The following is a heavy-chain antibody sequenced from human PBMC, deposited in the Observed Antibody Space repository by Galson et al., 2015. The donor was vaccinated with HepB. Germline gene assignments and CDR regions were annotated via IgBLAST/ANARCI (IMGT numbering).Heavy chain of an antibody. CDR3: LRETSPGGADV. V-gene: IGHV3-9*01. D-gene: IGHD4-17*01. CDR2: LYCKTSGT. CDR1: GFPCDDFA. J-gene: IGHJ6*02. Sequence: SLRLSCAFSGFPCDDFAMHWVRQSPGKGLEWVSGLYCKTSGTGYADSVRGRFTVSRDNAQKFLFLQMNSLRVEDTALYYCLRETSPGGADVWGQGTAVTVSS.